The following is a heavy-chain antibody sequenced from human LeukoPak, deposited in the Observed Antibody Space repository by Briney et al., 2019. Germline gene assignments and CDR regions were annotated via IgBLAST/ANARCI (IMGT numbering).Heavy chain of an antibody. CDR1: GFTFSSYE. J-gene: IGHJ4*02. V-gene: IGHV3-48*03. CDR3: ARSPIGGIPHFDY. D-gene: IGHD1-14*01. Sequence: GGSLRLSCAASGFTFSSYEMNWVRQAPGKGLEWVSYISSSGSTIYYADSVKGRFTTSRDNAKNSLYLQMNSLRAEDTAVYYCARSPIGGIPHFDYWGQGTLVTVSS. CDR2: ISSSGSTI.